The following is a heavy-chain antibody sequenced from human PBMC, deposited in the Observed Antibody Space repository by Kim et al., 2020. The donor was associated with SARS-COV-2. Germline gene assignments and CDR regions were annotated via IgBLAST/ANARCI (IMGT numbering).Heavy chain of an antibody. V-gene: IGHV3-43*01. CDR1: GFRFGDYS. CDR2: VSPNGDST. J-gene: IGHJ4*02. Sequence: GGSLRLSCEASGFRFGDYSMYWVRQPPGKALEWICHVSPNGDSTDSADSVKGRFTVSRDNSKASLFLQMTSLQIDDTALYFCAKDRFGSVGHFDSWGQGALVTVSS. D-gene: IGHD3-10*01. CDR3: AKDRFGSVGHFDS.